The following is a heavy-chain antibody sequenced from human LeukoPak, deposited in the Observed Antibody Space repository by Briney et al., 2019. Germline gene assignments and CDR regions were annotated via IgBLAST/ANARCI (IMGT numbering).Heavy chain of an antibody. V-gene: IGHV4-59*08. CDR1: GGSITSNY. Sequence: SETLSLTCTVSGGSITSNYWSWIRQPPGKGLEWIGYDYYSGTYNYSPSLKSRVTISVDTSKNQFSLKLSSVTAADTAVYYCARRHYGGNSDWFDPWGQGTLVTVSS. CDR3: ARRHYGGNSDWFDP. CDR2: DYYSGTY. J-gene: IGHJ5*02. D-gene: IGHD4-23*01.